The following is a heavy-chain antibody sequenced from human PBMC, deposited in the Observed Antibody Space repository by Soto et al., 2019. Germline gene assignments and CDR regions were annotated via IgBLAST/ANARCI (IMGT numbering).Heavy chain of an antibody. CDR2: ITLSSSYI. J-gene: IGHJ5*02. V-gene: IGHV3-21*01. D-gene: IGHD3-16*01. CDR1: GVNVGAFV. CDR3: ARDMKSVRFWGTNGFAP. Sequence: PWWSLRLSSVASGVNVGAFVINWGRQTPGKGLEWVSSITLSSSYIYYADSVNGRFTVSRDNAKNSLYLDMKSLTVDDTAVYYCARDMKSVRFWGTNGFAPWGQATLLTVSS.